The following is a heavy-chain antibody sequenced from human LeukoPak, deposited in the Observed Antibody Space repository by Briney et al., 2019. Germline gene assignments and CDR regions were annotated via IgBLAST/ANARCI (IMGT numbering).Heavy chain of an antibody. Sequence: RGSLRLSCAASGFTFSSYGMHWVRQAPGKGLEWGGVIWYDGSTKPYADSVKGRFTISRDNSKHALYLQMNSLRAEDTAVYYCAREGRMATSEFPGYWGQGTLVTVSS. CDR3: AREGRMATSEFPGY. V-gene: IGHV3-33*01. CDR1: GFTFSSYG. D-gene: IGHD5-24*01. CDR2: IWYDGSTK. J-gene: IGHJ4*02.